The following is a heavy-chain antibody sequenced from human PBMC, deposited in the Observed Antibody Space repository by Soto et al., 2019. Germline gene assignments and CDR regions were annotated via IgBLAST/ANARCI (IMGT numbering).Heavy chain of an antibody. CDR1: GFTFSSYG. Sequence: PGGSLRLSCAASGFTFSSYGMHWVRQAPGKGLEWVAVIWYDGSNKYYADSVKGRFTISRDNSKNTLYLQMNSLRAEDTAVYYCARTRYGDYGYYYYYGMDVWGQGTTVTVSS. D-gene: IGHD4-17*01. J-gene: IGHJ6*02. CDR2: IWYDGSNK. CDR3: ARTRYGDYGYYYYYGMDV. V-gene: IGHV3-33*01.